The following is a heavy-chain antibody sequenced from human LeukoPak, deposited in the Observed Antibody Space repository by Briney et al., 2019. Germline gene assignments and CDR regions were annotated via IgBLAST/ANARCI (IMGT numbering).Heavy chain of an antibody. D-gene: IGHD2-8*01. J-gene: IGHJ4*02. Sequence: ASVKVSCKASGYTFTSYDINWVRQATGQGLEWMGWMNPNSGNTGYAQKFQGRVTMTRNTSISTAYMELSSLRSEDTAVYYCARGEDIVLMVYAMVDYWGQGTLVTVSS. CDR1: GYTFTSYD. CDR2: MNPNSGNT. CDR3: ARGEDIVLMVYAMVDY. V-gene: IGHV1-8*01.